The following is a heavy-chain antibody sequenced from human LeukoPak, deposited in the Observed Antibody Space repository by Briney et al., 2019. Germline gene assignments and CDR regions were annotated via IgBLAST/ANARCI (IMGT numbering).Heavy chain of an antibody. CDR2: ISYDGSNK. J-gene: IGHJ4*02. V-gene: IGHV3-30*18. D-gene: IGHD6-19*01. Sequence: GGSLRLSCAASGFTFSSYGMAWVRQAPGKGLEWVAGISYDGSNKYHADSVKGRFTISRDNSKNTLYLQMNSLRAEDTAVYYCANGLAQGMAAQGMAVANRLFEYWGQGTPVTVSS. CDR1: GFTFSSYG. CDR3: ANGLAQGMAAQGMAVANRLFEY.